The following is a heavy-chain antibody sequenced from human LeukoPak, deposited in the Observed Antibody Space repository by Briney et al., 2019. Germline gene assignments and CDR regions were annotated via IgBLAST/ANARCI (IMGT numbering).Heavy chain of an antibody. J-gene: IGHJ4*02. D-gene: IGHD3-22*01. CDR3: ARGPIDSSGYLYYFDY. CDR1: GYTVTSYD. V-gene: IGHV1-8*01. CDR2: VNPNSGNT. Sequence: ASVKVSCKASGYTVTSYDINWVRQATGQGLEWMGWVNPNSGNTGYAQKFQGRVTMTRNTSISTAYMELSSLRSEDTAVYYCARGPIDSSGYLYYFDYWGQGTLVTVSS.